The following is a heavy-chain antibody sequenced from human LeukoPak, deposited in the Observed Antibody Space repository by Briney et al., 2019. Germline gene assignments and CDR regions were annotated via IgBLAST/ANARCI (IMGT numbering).Heavy chain of an antibody. V-gene: IGHV3-23*01. Sequence: GGSLRLSCAASGFTFSSYSMNWVRQAPGKGLEWVSVISGSGGSTDYADSVKGRFSISRDNSKNTLYLQMNSLRAEDTAVYYCAKGQLWFGEFSYFDYWGQGTLVTVSS. CDR2: ISGSGGST. J-gene: IGHJ4*02. CDR3: AKGQLWFGEFSYFDY. D-gene: IGHD3-10*01. CDR1: GFTFSSYS.